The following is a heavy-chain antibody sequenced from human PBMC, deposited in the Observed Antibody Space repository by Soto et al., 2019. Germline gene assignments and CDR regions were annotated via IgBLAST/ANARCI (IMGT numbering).Heavy chain of an antibody. D-gene: IGHD1-26*01. Sequence: GGSLRLSCAASGFSFSNYAMNWVRQAPGKGLEWVSGISGGGGGTYYADSVKGRFIISRDNSKNTVYLQMNSLRAEDTAFYYCAXDSISDRETFNFDSWGQGTLVTVSS. V-gene: IGHV3-23*01. CDR1: GFSFSNYA. J-gene: IGHJ4*02. CDR2: ISGGGGGT. CDR3: AXDSISDRETFNFDS.